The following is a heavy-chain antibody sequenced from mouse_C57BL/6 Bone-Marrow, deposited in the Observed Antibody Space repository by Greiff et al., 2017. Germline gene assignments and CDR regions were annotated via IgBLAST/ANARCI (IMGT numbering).Heavy chain of an antibody. CDR1: GYTFTSYG. Sequence: QVQLQQSGAELARPGASVKLSCKASGYTFTSYGISWVKQRTGQGLEWIGEIYPRSGNTYYNEKFKGKATLTADKSSSTAYVELRILTSEDSAVYCGARQLRLPLGDYWGQGTTLTVSS. V-gene: IGHV1-81*01. D-gene: IGHD3-2*02. CDR3: ARQLRLPLGDY. J-gene: IGHJ2*01. CDR2: IYPRSGNT.